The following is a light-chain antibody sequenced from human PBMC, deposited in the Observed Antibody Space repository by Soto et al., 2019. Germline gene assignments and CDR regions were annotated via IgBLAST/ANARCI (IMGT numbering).Light chain of an antibody. CDR3: TSFTNANIGV. CDR2: EVS. CDR1: SSDIGVYNY. Sequence: QSVLTQPASVSGSPGQSITISCTGTSSDIGVYNYVSWYQQHPGKAPKLVICEVSNRPSGVSSRFSGSKSGNTASLTISGLRAEDEADYYCTSFTNANIGVFGGGTQLTVL. J-gene: IGLJ3*02. V-gene: IGLV2-14*01.